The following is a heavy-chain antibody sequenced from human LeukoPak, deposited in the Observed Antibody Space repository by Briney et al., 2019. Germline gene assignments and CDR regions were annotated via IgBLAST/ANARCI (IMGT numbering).Heavy chain of an antibody. CDR3: AKGGKYSGSYWIDY. D-gene: IGHD1-26*01. J-gene: IGHJ4*02. V-gene: IGHV3-23*01. CDR2: ISGSGGST. Sequence: PGGSLRLSCAASGFTFSSYAMSWVRQAPGKGLEWVSAISGSGGSTYYAASVKGRFTISRDNSKNTLYLQMNSLRAEDTAVYYCAKGGKYSGSYWIDYWGQGTLVTVSS. CDR1: GFTFSSYA.